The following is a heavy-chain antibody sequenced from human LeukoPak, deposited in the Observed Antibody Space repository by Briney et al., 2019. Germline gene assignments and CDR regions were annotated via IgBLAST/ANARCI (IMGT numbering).Heavy chain of an antibody. CDR3: SRGLGGYYYYYGVDV. CDR2: IRSQTYGGTT. J-gene: IGHJ6*02. V-gene: IGHV3-49*03. Sequence: GGSLRLSCTTSGFTFGDYAVSWFRQAPGKGLEWVGFIRSQTYGGTTEYAASVKGRFTISRDDSESIAYLQMNSLKTEDTAMYYCSRGLGGYYYYYGVDVWGQGTTVTVSS. D-gene: IGHD3-16*01. CDR1: GFTFGDYA.